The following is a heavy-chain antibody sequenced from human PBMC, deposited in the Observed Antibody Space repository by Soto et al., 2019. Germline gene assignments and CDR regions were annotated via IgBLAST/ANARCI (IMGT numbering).Heavy chain of an antibody. CDR3: ARMESFGSLNWFDP. D-gene: IGHD5-18*01. CDR2: MNPGSGDT. Sequence: AASLKVSCKASGYTFTNNDVSWVRQATGQGLEWMGWMNPGSGDTGYAQKFQGRVTMTRDISIATAYMELNSLTSEDTAIYYCARMESFGSLNWFDPWGQGTLVTVSS. V-gene: IGHV1-8*02. J-gene: IGHJ5*02. CDR1: GYTFTNND.